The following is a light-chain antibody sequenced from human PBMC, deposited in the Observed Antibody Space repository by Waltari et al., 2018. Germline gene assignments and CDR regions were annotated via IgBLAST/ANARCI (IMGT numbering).Light chain of an antibody. CDR3: QQYQTFRT. J-gene: IGKJ1*01. V-gene: IGKV1-5*01. CDR1: HTISTW. CDR2: DAS. Sequence: IQMTQSPSTLSASVGDRVTITCLASHTISTWLAWYQHKPGQAPKLLIYDASTIPSVVPSRFSGSGSGTEFSLTISTLQPDDFATYYCQQYQTFRTFGRGTRVELK.